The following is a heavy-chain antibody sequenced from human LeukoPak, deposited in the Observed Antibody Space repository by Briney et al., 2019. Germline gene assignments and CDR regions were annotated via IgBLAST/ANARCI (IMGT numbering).Heavy chain of an antibody. CDR3: ARDSVQLERRLLDY. J-gene: IGHJ4*02. V-gene: IGHV3-21*01. CDR2: ISSSSSYI. D-gene: IGHD1-1*01. Sequence: GGSLRLSCAASGFTFSSYSMNWVRQAPGKGLEWVSSISSSSSYIYYADSVKGRFTISRDNAKNSLYLQMNSLRAEDTAVYYCARDSVQLERRLLDYWGQGTLVTVSS. CDR1: GFTFSSYS.